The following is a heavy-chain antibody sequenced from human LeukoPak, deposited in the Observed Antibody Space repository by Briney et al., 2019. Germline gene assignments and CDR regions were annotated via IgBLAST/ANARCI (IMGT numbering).Heavy chain of an antibody. V-gene: IGHV3-21*01. CDR2: ISSSSSYI. D-gene: IGHD6-19*01. Sequence: GGSLRLSCVASGFTFSSYSMNWVRQAPGKGLEWVSSISSSSSYIYYADSVKGRFTISRDNAKNSLYLQMNSLRAEDTAVYYCARVSWSSGWYVDYWGQGTLVTVSS. CDR3: ARVSWSSGWYVDY. CDR1: GFTFSSYS. J-gene: IGHJ4*02.